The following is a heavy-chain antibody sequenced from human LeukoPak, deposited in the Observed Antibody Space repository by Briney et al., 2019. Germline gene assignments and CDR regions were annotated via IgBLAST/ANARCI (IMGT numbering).Heavy chain of an antibody. Sequence: GGSLRLSCAASGFTFSSYGMHWVRQAPGKGLEWVAVIWYDGSNKYYADPVKGRFTISRDNSKNTLYLQMNSLRAEDTAVYYCARGDTAMANSDYWGQGTLVTVSS. CDR2: IWYDGSNK. CDR1: GFTFSSYG. J-gene: IGHJ4*02. V-gene: IGHV3-33*01. D-gene: IGHD5-18*01. CDR3: ARGDTAMANSDY.